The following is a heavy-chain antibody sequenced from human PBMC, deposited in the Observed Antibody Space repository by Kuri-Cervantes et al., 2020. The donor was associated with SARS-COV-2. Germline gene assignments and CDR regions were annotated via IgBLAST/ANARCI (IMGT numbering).Heavy chain of an antibody. D-gene: IGHD6-13*01. J-gene: IGHJ4*02. Sequence: ASVKVSCKASGGTFSSYAISWVRQAPGQGLEWMGWINPNSGGTNYAQKFQGRVTMTRDTSISTAYMELSRLRSDDTAVYHCARDLRWAAAGKATSVDYWGQGTLVTVSS. CDR2: INPNSGGT. CDR3: ARDLRWAAAGKATSVDY. CDR1: GGTFSSYA. V-gene: IGHV1-2*02.